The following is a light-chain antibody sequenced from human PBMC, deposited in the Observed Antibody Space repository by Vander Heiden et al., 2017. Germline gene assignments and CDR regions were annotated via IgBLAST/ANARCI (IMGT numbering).Light chain of an antibody. V-gene: IGKV1-27*01. CDR1: QGISNY. CDR3: QKYNSAPQVT. Sequence: DLQMTQSPSSLSTSVGDRVTLTCRASQGISNYLAWYQQKPGKVPKLLIYAASTLQSGVPSRFSGSGSGTDFTITISSLQPEDVATYYCQKYNSAPQVTFGQGTRLEIK. CDR2: AAS. J-gene: IGKJ5*01.